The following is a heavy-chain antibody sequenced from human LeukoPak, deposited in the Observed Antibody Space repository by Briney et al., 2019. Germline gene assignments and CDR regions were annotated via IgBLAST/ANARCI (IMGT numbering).Heavy chain of an antibody. J-gene: IGHJ4*02. CDR3: ARGGAMTTVNYFDY. CDR1: GGSISSYY. D-gene: IGHD4-17*01. CDR2: IYYSGST. Sequence: SETLSLTCTVSGGSISSYYWSWIRQPPGKGLEWIGYIYYSGSTNYNPSLKSRVTISVDTSKNQFSLKLSSVTAADTAVYYCARGGAMTTVNYFDYWGQGTLVTVSS. V-gene: IGHV4-59*01.